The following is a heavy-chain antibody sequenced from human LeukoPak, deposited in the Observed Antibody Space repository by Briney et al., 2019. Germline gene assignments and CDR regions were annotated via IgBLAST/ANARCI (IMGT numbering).Heavy chain of an antibody. Sequence: GGSLRLPCAASGCTFVDYAMHWVRQAPGKGLEWVSLISSDGGSTYYADSVKGRFTISRDNSKNSLYLQMNSLRTEDTALYYCAKVLGYYDSSGYYQEGGFDYWGQGTLVTVSS. V-gene: IGHV3-43*02. CDR3: AKVLGYYDSSGYYQEGGFDY. CDR1: GCTFVDYA. J-gene: IGHJ4*02. D-gene: IGHD3-22*01. CDR2: ISSDGGST.